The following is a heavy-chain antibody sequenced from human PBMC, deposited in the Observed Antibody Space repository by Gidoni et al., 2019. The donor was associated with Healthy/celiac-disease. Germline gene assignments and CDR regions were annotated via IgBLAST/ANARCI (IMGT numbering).Heavy chain of an antibody. CDR1: GFTFSSYA. CDR2: ISGSGGST. CDR3: AKDVTVALSYYYYYGMDV. J-gene: IGHJ6*02. Sequence: EVQLLESGGGLVQPGGCLRLSCAASGFTFSSYAMSWVRQAPGKGLGWVLAISGSGGSTYYADSVKGRFTIYRDNSKNTLYLQMNSLRAEDTAVYYCAKDVTVALSYYYYYGMDVWGQGTTVTVSS. D-gene: IGHD6-19*01. V-gene: IGHV3-23*01.